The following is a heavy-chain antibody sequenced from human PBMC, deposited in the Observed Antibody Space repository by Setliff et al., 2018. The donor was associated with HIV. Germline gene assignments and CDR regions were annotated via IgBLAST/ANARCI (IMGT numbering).Heavy chain of an antibody. CDR1: GYTFTSYG. V-gene: IGHV1-69*04. J-gene: IGHJ5*02. D-gene: IGHD6-19*01. Sequence: ASVKVSCKASGYTFTSYGISWVRQAPGQGLDWMGRIIPILGVANYAQRFQGKVTITADKSTSTAYMGLTSLRFDDTAMYYCATHPPYRSAWYMRSWGQGTLVTVSS. CDR3: ATHPPYRSAWYMRS. CDR2: IIPILGVA.